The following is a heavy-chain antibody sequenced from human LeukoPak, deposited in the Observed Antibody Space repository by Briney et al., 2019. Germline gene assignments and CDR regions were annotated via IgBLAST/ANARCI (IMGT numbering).Heavy chain of an antibody. CDR3: ARRLTSAYDFWSRYYFQSPGYYYYSYMDV. CDR1: GYTFTSYD. J-gene: IGHJ6*03. Sequence: ASVKVSCKASGYTFTSYDINWVRQATGQGLEGMGGMNPNSGNTGYEQKFQGRVTMTRNTSISTAHMELSSLRSEDTAVYSCARRLTSAYDFWSRYYFQSPGYYYYSYMDVWGKGTTVTVSS. V-gene: IGHV1-8*01. D-gene: IGHD3-3*01. CDR2: MNPNSGNT.